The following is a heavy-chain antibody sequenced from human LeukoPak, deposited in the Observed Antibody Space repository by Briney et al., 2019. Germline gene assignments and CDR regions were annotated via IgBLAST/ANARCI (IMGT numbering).Heavy chain of an antibody. Sequence: SETLSLTCTGSGGSISSSSYYWGWIRQPPGKGLEWIGSIYSSGSTYYNPSLKSRVTISVDTSKNQFSLKLSSVTAADTAVYYCSNTGRSGYYNDAFDIWGQGTMVTVS. D-gene: IGHD3-22*01. J-gene: IGHJ3*02. V-gene: IGHV4-39*01. CDR2: IYSSGST. CDR1: GGSISSSSYY. CDR3: SNTGRSGYYNDAFDI.